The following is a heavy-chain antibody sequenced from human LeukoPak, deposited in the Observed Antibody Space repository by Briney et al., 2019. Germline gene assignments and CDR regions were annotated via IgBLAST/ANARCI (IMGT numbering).Heavy chain of an antibody. J-gene: IGHJ4*02. CDR1: GYTFTGYY. CDR2: INPNSGGT. Sequence: GASVKVSCKASGYTFTGYYMHWVRQAPGQGLEWMGWINPNSGGTNYAQKFQGRVTMTRDTSISTAYMELSRLRSDDTAVYYCAREYYDSSGHTMNFDYWGQGTLVTVSS. CDR3: AREYYDSSGHTMNFDY. V-gene: IGHV1-2*02. D-gene: IGHD3-22*01.